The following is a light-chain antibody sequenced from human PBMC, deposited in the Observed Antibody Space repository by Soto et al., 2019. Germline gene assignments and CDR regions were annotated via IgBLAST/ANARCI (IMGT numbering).Light chain of an antibody. V-gene: IGLV8-61*01. Sequence: QAVVTQEPSFSVSPGETVTLTCGLSTGSVSKSHYPSWYQQTPGQAPRTLVYSTDTRASGVPDRFSGSILGNKAALTITGSQADDEADYYCVVFIRSGVVFGGGTKLTVL. CDR1: TGSVSKSHY. CDR3: VVFIRSGVV. J-gene: IGLJ2*01. CDR2: STD.